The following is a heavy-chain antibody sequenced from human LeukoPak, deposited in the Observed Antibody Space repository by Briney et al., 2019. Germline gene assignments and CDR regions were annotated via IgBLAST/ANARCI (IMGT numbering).Heavy chain of an antibody. CDR3: AKDGCGSSTSCSYYYYYMDV. CDR1: GFTFDDYA. Sequence: PGGSLRLSCAASGFTFDDYAMHWVRHAPGEGLGWVSGISWNSGSIDYADSVKGRFTSSRDNAKNSLYLQMNSLRAEDTALYYCAKDGCGSSTSCSYYYYYMDVWGKGTTVTVSS. CDR2: ISWNSGSI. J-gene: IGHJ6*03. D-gene: IGHD2-2*01. V-gene: IGHV3-9*01.